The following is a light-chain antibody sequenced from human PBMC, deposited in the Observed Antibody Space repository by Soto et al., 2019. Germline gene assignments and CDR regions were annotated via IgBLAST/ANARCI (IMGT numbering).Light chain of an antibody. CDR3: ATWDDSLDGRV. CDR1: STDVGGYNY. CDR2: EVS. J-gene: IGLJ3*02. Sequence: QSALTQPASVSGSPGQSITISCTGTSTDVGGYNYVSWYQQHPGKAPKLLIFEVSSRPSGVSTRFSGSKSGNTASLTLSGLQAEDEADYYCATWDDSLDGRVFGGGTKLTVL. V-gene: IGLV2-14*03.